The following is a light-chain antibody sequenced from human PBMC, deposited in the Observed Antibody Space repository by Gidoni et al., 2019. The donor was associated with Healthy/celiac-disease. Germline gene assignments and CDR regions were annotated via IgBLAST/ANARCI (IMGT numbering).Light chain of an antibody. CDR3: QAWDSSIHVV. CDR1: KLGDKY. J-gene: IGLJ2*01. V-gene: IGLV3-1*01. CDR2: QDS. Sequence: SYELTQPPSVSVSPGQTASITCSGDKLGDKYVCWYQQKPGQSPVLVIYQDSKRPSGIPERFSGSNSGNTATLTISGTQAMDEADYYCQAWDSSIHVVFGGGTKLTVL.